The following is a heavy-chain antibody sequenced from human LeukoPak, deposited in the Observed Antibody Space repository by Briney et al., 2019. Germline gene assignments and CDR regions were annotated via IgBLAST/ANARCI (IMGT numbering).Heavy chain of an antibody. J-gene: IGHJ4*02. CDR2: IYTSGST. Sequence: SETLSLTCTVSGGSISSYYWSWIRQPAGKGLEWIGRIYTSGSTNYNPSLKSRVTMSVDTSKNQFSLKLSSVTAADTAVYYCARVILAVSGIRWFDYWGQGTLVTVSS. D-gene: IGHD6-19*01. CDR1: GGSISSYY. CDR3: ARVILAVSGIRWFDY. V-gene: IGHV4-4*07.